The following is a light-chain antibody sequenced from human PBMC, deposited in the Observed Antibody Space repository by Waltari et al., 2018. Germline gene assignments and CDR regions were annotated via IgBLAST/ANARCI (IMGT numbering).Light chain of an antibody. CDR2: DAS. J-gene: IGKJ1*01. CDR3: QKYVSLPAT. Sequence: EIVLTQSPGTLSLSPGERATLSCRASQSVSRSLAWYQQKPGQAPRLLIYDASSRATGSPDRFSGGGSGTDFSLTISRLEPEDFAVYYCQKYVSLPATFGQGTKVEIK. V-gene: IGKV3-20*01. CDR1: QSVSRS.